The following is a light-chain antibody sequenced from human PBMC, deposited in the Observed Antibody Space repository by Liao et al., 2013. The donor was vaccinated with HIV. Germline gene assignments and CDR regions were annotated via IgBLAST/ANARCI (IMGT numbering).Light chain of an antibody. J-gene: IGLJ1*01. CDR2: KDN. Sequence: SYELTQPPSVSVSPGQTARITCSGDALPKQYAYWYQQKPGQAPVLVIYKDNERPSGIPERFSGSSSGNTATLTISRVEAGDEADYYCQVWDSSTDHYVFGTGTKVTVL. V-gene: IGLV3-25*02. CDR1: ALPKQY. CDR3: QVWDSSTDHYV.